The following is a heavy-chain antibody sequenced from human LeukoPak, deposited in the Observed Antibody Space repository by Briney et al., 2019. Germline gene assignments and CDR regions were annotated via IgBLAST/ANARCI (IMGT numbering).Heavy chain of an antibody. J-gene: IGHJ4*02. CDR3: ARDLGGHVDY. V-gene: IGHV4-61*01. D-gene: IGHD6-25*01. CDR2: IYSSGRQ. CDR1: GGSVSSGSCY. Sequence: ESGPTQVNPSETLSHTCSVSGGSVSSGSCYWSWIRQPPGRGLDCIGDIYSSGRQNYSASLKRRVTTSLDTSKNQFSRKLSTVTAADTAVYYCARDLGGHVDYWGQGTLVTVSS.